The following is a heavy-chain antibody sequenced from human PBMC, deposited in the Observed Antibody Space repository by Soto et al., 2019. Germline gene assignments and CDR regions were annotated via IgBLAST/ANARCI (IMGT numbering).Heavy chain of an antibody. CDR3: ARSLTTVFDY. J-gene: IGHJ4*02. Sequence: ETLSLTCAVYGGSFSGYYWSWIRQPPGKGLEWIGEINHSGSTNYNPSLKSRVTISVDTSKNQFSLKLSSVPAADTAVYYCARSLTTVFDYWGQGTLVTVSS. V-gene: IGHV4-34*01. D-gene: IGHD4-4*01. CDR1: GGSFSGYY. CDR2: INHSGST.